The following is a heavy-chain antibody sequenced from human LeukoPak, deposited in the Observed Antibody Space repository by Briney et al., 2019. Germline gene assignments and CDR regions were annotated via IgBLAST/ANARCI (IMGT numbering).Heavy chain of an antibody. J-gene: IGHJ4*02. V-gene: IGHV3-23*01. Sequence: PGGSLRLSCAASGFTFSSYAMSWVRQAPGKGLEWVSPISGSGGSTYYADSVKGRFTISIDNSKNTLYLQMNSLRAEDTAVYYCAKGFNSGSYYSLDYWGQGALVTVSS. CDR1: GFTFSSYA. CDR2: ISGSGGST. CDR3: AKGFNSGSYYSLDY. D-gene: IGHD1-26*01.